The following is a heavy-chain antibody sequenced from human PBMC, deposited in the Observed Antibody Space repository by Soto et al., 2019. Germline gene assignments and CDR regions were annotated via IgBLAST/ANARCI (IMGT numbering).Heavy chain of an antibody. V-gene: IGHV4-4*02. CDR1: GGSISSSNW. CDR3: ARHLYIVATFDY. CDR2: IYHSGST. J-gene: IGHJ4*02. D-gene: IGHD5-12*01. Sequence: SETLSRTCAVSGGSISSSNWWSWVRQPPGKGLEWIGEIYHSGSTNYNPSLKSRVTISADTSKNQFSLKLSSVTAADTAVYYCARHLYIVATFDYWGQGTQVTVSS.